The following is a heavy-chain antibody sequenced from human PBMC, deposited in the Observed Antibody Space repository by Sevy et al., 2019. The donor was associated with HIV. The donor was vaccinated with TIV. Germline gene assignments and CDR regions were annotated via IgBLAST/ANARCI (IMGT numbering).Heavy chain of an antibody. Sequence: GGSLRLSCAASRFTFSDYYMSWIRQAPGKGLEWVSYISSRSSHTKYADSVKGRFTISRDNAKNSLYLQMNSLRAEDTAVYYCARVRYVSGLGYLDYWGQGTLVTVSS. CDR1: RFTFSDYY. CDR2: ISSRSSHT. J-gene: IGHJ4*02. D-gene: IGHD3-16*01. CDR3: ARVRYVSGLGYLDY. V-gene: IGHV3-11*06.